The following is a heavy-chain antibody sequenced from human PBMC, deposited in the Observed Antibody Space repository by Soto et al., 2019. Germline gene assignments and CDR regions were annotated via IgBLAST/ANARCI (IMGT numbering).Heavy chain of an antibody. D-gene: IGHD1-26*01. CDR1: GFTFSNYG. Sequence: QVQLVQSGGGGVQPGMSLSLSCATSGFTFSNYGMHWVRQAPGKGLEWVTLISNDGSNKFYADSVKGRFTISRDNSKNTLYLQMASLKTEDTAVYYCAKDGTYTGTYCFDHWGQGTLVTVSS. J-gene: IGHJ4*02. V-gene: IGHV3-30*18. CDR3: AKDGTYTGTYCFDH. CDR2: ISNDGSNK.